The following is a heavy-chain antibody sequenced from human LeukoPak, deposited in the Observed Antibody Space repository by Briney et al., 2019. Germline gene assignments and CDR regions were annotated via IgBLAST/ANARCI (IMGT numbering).Heavy chain of an antibody. D-gene: IGHD2-15*01. CDR2: ITGSGGST. V-gene: IGHV3-23*01. J-gene: IGHJ4*02. CDR1: GFTFTSYS. CDR3: AKSPLGSCSGVKCYPLDY. Sequence: GGSLRLSCAASGFTFTSYSMNWVRQAPGKGLEWVSAITGSGGSTYYADSVKGRFTISRDNSKNTLYLQMSSLRAEDTAIYYCAKSPLGSCSGVKCYPLDYWGQGTLVTVSS.